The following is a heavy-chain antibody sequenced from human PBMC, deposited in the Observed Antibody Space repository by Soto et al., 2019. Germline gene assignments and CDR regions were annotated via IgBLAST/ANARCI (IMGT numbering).Heavy chain of an antibody. V-gene: IGHV3-23*01. Sequence: EVQLLESGGGFIHPGGSLRLSCAASGFSFSSFAMNWVRQAPGKGLEWVSIISGSAASTFYAESVKGRFTISRDNSKSTLYLQINSLRAEDTAVYYCAKTRGAMIYAISVYGMDVWGQGTTVTVSS. CDR1: GFSFSSFA. J-gene: IGHJ6*02. CDR2: ISGSAAST. CDR3: AKTRGAMIYAISVYGMDV. D-gene: IGHD2-8*01.